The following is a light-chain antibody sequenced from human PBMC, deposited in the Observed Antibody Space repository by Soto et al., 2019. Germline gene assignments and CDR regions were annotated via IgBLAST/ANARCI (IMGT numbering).Light chain of an antibody. CDR2: GAS. J-gene: IGKJ2*01. V-gene: IGKV3-20*01. CDR3: QQYGSLPHT. CDR1: QSISSSY. Sequence: EIVLTQSPGTLSLSPGKRATLSCRASQSISSSYLAWYQQRPGQAPRLLIYGASSRATGIPDRFSGSGSGTEFTLTISRLEPEDFAVYYCQQYGSLPHTFGQGTKLEVK.